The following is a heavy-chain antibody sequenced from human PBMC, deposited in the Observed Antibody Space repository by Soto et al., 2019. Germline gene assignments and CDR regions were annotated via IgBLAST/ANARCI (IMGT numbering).Heavy chain of an antibody. CDR1: GFTVSNNY. CDR2: IYSGGDT. Sequence: ELQLVASGGGLVQPGGSLRLSCAASGFTVSNNYLRWVRQAPGKGLEWVSLIYSGGDTYYADSMKGRFTISRDNSKNTLDLQMNSLRAEDPAVYYCARDGTYNWVGGQGILFTVSS. J-gene: IGHJ4*02. D-gene: IGHD1-1*01. CDR3: ARDGTYNWV. V-gene: IGHV3-66*01.